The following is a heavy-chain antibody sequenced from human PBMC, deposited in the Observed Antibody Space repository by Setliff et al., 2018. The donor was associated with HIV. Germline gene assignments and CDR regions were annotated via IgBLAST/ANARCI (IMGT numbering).Heavy chain of an antibody. D-gene: IGHD6-13*01. V-gene: IGHV3-23*01. CDR1: GFTFSDHA. Sequence: GGSLRLSCAASGFTFSDHAMSWVRQAPGKGLEWVSTITSRAGTKYYADSVKGRFTISRDNSKNMLYMEMKNLRVEDTALYYCAKAGSTSWEFDFWGQGVLVTVS. J-gene: IGHJ4*02. CDR2: ITSRAGTK. CDR3: AKAGSTSWEFDF.